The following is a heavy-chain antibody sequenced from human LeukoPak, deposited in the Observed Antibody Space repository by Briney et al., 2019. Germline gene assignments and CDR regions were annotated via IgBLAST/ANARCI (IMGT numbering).Heavy chain of an antibody. CDR3: ARSPDYGDYFDY. V-gene: IGHV4-59*01. CDR2: IYYSGST. D-gene: IGHD4-17*01. Sequence: SETLSITCTVSGGSISSYYWSWIRQPPGKGLEWIGYIYYSGSTNYNPSLKSRVTISVDTSKNQFSLKLSSVTAADTAVYYCARSPDYGDYFDYWGQGTLVTVSS. CDR1: GGSISSYY. J-gene: IGHJ4*02.